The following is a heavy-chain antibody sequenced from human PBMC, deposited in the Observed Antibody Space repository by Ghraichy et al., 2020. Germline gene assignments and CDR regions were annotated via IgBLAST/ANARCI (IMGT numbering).Heavy chain of an antibody. CDR3: ARDQRYCSGGTCYSSFDY. V-gene: IGHV4-4*07. J-gene: IGHJ4*02. D-gene: IGHD2-15*01. CDR1: GGSISSYY. CDR2: IYTSGST. Sequence: SETLSLTCTVSGGSISSYYWSWIRQPAGKGLEWIGRIYTSGSTNYNPSLRSRLTMSVDTSKNQFSLTLSSVTAADTALYYCARDQRYCSGGTCYSSFDYWGQGTRVTVSS.